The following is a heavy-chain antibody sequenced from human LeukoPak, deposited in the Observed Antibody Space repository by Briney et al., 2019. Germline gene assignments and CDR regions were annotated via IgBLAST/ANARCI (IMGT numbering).Heavy chain of an antibody. CDR1: GYTLTGYY. J-gene: IGHJ6*02. CDR3: AKGATEGYYYYYGLDV. Sequence: ASVKVSCKASGYTLTGYYMHWVRQAPGQGLEWMGWINPKSGATTYAQKFQDRVTLTRDTSINTAYMDLSGLTSDDTAVFYCAKGATEGYYYYYGLDVWGQGTTVTVS. CDR2: INPKSGAT. V-gene: IGHV1-2*02.